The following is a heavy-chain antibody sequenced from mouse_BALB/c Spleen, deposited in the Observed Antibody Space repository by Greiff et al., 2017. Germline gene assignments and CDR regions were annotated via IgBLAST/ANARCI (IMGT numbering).Heavy chain of an antibody. Sequence: EVKLQESGPGLVKPSQSLSLTCTVTGYSITSDYAWNWIRQFPGNKLEWMGYISYSGSTSYNPSLKSRISITRDTSKNQFFLQLNSVTTEDTATYYCAKRHDYPYAMDYWGQGTSVTVSS. CDR3: AKRHDYPYAMDY. D-gene: IGHD2-4*01. V-gene: IGHV3-2*02. CDR2: ISYSGST. CDR1: GYSITSDYA. J-gene: IGHJ4*01.